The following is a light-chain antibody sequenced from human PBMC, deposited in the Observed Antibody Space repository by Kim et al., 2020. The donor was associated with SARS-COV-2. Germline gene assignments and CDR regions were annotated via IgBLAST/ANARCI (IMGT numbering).Light chain of an antibody. Sequence: GQSITISCTGTNSDIGCYNYVSWYQQHPGKAPQLMIYAVTERPSGVSSRFSGSKSGNTASLTISGLQAEDEADYYCISYTSATTWVFGGGTQLTVL. CDR3: ISYTSATTWV. J-gene: IGLJ3*02. CDR1: NSDIGCYNY. CDR2: AVT. V-gene: IGLV2-14*03.